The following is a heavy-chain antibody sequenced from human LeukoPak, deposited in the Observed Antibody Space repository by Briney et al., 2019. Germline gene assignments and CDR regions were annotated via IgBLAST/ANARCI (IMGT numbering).Heavy chain of an antibody. V-gene: IGHV1-69*13. CDR2: IIPIFGTA. CDR1: GGTFSSYA. Sequence: ASVKVSCKASGGTFSSYAISWVRQAPGQGLEWMGGIIPIFGTANYAQKFQGRVTITADESTSTAYMELSSLRSEDTAVYYCARETGSGSFLSYYYYYYMDVWGKGTTVTVSS. J-gene: IGHJ6*03. D-gene: IGHD1-26*01. CDR3: ARETGSGSFLSYYYYYYMDV.